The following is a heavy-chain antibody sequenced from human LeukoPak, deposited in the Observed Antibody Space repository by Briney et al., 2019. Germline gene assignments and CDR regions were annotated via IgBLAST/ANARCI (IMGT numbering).Heavy chain of an antibody. V-gene: IGHV3-23*01. D-gene: IGHD6-19*01. CDR3: AKGPYSSGWYYFDY. Sequence: GGSPRLSCAASGFTFSSYAMSWVRQAPGKGLEWVSAISGSGGSTYYADSVKGRFTISRDNSKNTLYLQMNSLRAEDTAVYYCAKGPYSSGWYYFDYWGQGTLVTVSS. CDR2: ISGSGGST. CDR1: GFTFSSYA. J-gene: IGHJ4*02.